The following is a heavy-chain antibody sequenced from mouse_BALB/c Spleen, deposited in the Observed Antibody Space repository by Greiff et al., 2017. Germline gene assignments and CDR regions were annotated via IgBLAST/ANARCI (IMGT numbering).Heavy chain of an antibody. D-gene: IGHD1-1*01. CDR2: INPSTGYT. Sequence: VKLQESGAELVKPGASVKMSCKASGYTFTSYCMHWVKQRPGQGLEWIGYINPSTGYTEYNQKFKDKATLTADKSSSTAYMQLSSLTSEDSAVYYCVGGSSYYMDYWGQGTTVTVSS. J-gene: IGHJ2*01. V-gene: IGHV1-7*01. CDR3: VGGSSYYMDY. CDR1: GYTFTSYC.